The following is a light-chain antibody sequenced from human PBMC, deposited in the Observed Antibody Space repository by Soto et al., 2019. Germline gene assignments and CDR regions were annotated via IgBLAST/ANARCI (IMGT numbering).Light chain of an antibody. Sequence: DIQMTQSPSTLSASVGDRVTITCRASQSISSWLAWYQQKPGKAPKLLIYDASSLESGVPSRFSGSGSGTEFTLTISSLQRDDFATYYCQQTYNPPPTFGPGTKVDIK. CDR3: QQTYNPPPT. CDR2: DAS. CDR1: QSISSW. V-gene: IGKV1-5*01. J-gene: IGKJ1*01.